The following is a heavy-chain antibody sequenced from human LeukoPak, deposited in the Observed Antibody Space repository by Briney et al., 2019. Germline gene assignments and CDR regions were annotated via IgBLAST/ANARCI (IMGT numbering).Heavy chain of an antibody. CDR1: GYTFTSYY. CDR2: INPSGGNT. CDR3: ASGYRTYGSGSYLDY. Sequence: ASVKVSCKASGYTFTSYYMHWVRQAPGQGLEWMGIINPSGGNTSYAQKFQGRVTMTRDTSTSTVYMELSSLRSEDTAVYYCASGYRTYGSGSYLDYWGQGTLVTVSS. V-gene: IGHV1-46*01. D-gene: IGHD3-10*01. J-gene: IGHJ4*02.